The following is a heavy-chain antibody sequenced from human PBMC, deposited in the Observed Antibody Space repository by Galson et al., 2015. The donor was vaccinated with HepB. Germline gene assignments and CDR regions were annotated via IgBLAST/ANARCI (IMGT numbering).Heavy chain of an antibody. V-gene: IGHV1-18*04. Sequence: SVKVSCKASGYTFTSYGISWVRQAPGQGLEWMGWISAYNGNTNYAQKLQSRVTMTTDTSTSTAYMELRSLRSDDTAVYYCARVIKAVTTFPGTYYYYYGMDVWGQGTTVTVSS. J-gene: IGHJ6*02. D-gene: IGHD4-17*01. CDR3: ARVIKAVTTFPGTYYYYYGMDV. CDR1: GYTFTSYG. CDR2: ISAYNGNT.